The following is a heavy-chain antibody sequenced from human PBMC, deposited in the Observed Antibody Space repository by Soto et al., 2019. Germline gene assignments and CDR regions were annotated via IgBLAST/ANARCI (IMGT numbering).Heavy chain of an antibody. D-gene: IGHD6-13*01. Sequence: QVQLVQSGAEVQNPGASVKVSCKASGYTFTSYGITCVRQAPGQGLEWMGWISAYNGNTNYAQKLQGRVTMTTDTSTSTAYMGLRSPRSDGTAVYYCARESLVLLQDAFGIWGQGAMVTVSS. CDR2: ISAYNGNT. V-gene: IGHV1-18*01. CDR1: GYTFTSYG. CDR3: ARESLVLLQDAFGI. J-gene: IGHJ3*02.